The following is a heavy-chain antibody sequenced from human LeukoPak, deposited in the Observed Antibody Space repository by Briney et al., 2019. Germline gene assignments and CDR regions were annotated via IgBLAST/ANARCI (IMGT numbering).Heavy chain of an antibody. V-gene: IGHV3-30*12. Sequence: GGSLRLSCAASGFTFSSYAMHWVRQAPGKGLEWVAVISYDGSKKEYADSLKGRFTISRDDSKNTLYLQMNSLRDEDKAVYYCVRDFHFQLGIHWFFDLWGRGTLVTVSS. D-gene: IGHD7-27*01. CDR3: VRDFHFQLGIHWFFDL. CDR1: GFTFSSYA. J-gene: IGHJ2*01. CDR2: ISYDGSKK.